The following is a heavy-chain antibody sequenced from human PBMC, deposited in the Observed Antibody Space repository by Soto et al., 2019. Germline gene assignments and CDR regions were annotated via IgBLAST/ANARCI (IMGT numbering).Heavy chain of an antibody. Sequence: EVQLVESGGGLVQPGGSLRLSCAASGFTVKSNYMSWVRQAPGKGLEWVSIIYSGGSTYYADSVKGRFTISRDNSTNTLYLQMNSLRAEDTAVYDCARDHGVVTATTYYYYGLDVGGQGTTVTVSS. CDR3: ARDHGVVTATTYYYYGLDV. CDR1: GFTVKSNY. CDR2: IYSGGST. J-gene: IGHJ6*02. D-gene: IGHD2-21*02. V-gene: IGHV3-66*01.